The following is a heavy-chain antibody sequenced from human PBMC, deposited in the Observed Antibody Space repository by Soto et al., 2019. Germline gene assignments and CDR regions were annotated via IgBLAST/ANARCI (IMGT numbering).Heavy chain of an antibody. CDR2: IYYSGST. V-gene: IGHV4-31*03. D-gene: IGHD1-26*01. Sequence: QVQLQESGPGLVKPSQTLSLTCTVSGGSISSGGYYWSWIRQHPGKGLEWIGYIYYSGSTYYNPSLKSGVTLSVDTSKNQFSLKLSSVTAADTAVYYCAREGGIVGATAADYWGQGTLVTVSS. J-gene: IGHJ4*02. CDR1: GGSISSGGYY. CDR3: AREGGIVGATAADY.